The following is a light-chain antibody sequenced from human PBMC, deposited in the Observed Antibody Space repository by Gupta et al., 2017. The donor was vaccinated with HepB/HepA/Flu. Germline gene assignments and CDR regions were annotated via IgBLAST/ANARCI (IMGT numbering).Light chain of an antibody. CDR2: DVS. V-gene: IGLV2-11*01. J-gene: IGLJ3*02. CDR3: FSYTASDTWV. CDR1: SSDVGAYNS. Sequence: QSVPTQLRAVYGSPGQSVTISCTGTSSDVGAYNSVSWYQHHPAKAPKLIIYDVSKWPSGVPDRFSGSKFGNTASLTISGLQDEDEADYYCFSYTASDTWVFGGGTKLTVL.